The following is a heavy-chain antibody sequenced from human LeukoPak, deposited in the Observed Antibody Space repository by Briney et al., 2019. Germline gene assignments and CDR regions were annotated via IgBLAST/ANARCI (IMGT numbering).Heavy chain of an antibody. J-gene: IGHJ6*03. V-gene: IGHV4-61*02. CDR3: ARINSSSWYGYYYYYMDV. D-gene: IGHD6-13*01. Sequence: SETLSLTCTVSGGSISSGSYYWSWIRQPAGKGLEWIVRIYTSGSTNYNPSLKSRVTISVDTSKNQFSLKLSSVTAADTAVYYCARINSSSWYGYYYYYMDVWGKGTTVTVSS. CDR1: GGSISSGSYY. CDR2: IYTSGST.